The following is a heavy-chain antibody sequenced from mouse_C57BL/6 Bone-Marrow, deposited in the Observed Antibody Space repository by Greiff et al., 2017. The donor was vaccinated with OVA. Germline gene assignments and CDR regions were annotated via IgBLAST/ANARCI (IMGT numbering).Heavy chain of an antibody. Sequence: DVQLQESGPGLVKPSQSLSLTCSVTGYSITSGYYWNWIRQFPGNKLEWMGYISYDGSNNYNPSLKNRISITRDTSKNQFFLKLNSVTTEDTATYYCAREYYGSYWGQGTLVTVSA. CDR2: ISYDGSN. J-gene: IGHJ3*01. CDR1: GYSITSGYY. D-gene: IGHD1-1*01. V-gene: IGHV3-6*01. CDR3: AREYYGSY.